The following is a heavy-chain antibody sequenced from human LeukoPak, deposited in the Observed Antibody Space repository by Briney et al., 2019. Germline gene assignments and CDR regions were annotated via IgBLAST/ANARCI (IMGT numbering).Heavy chain of an antibody. D-gene: IGHD4-17*01. J-gene: IGHJ4*02. Sequence: PGGSLRLSCAASGFTFNNYAMNWVRQAPGKGLEWVSSISGGGETTYYADSAKGRSTISRDNSQNTLYLQMNGLRAEDTAVYYCARDYADYVGYFFFDYWGQGTLVTVSS. V-gene: IGHV3-23*01. CDR1: GFTFNNYA. CDR2: ISGGGETT. CDR3: ARDYADYVGYFFFDY.